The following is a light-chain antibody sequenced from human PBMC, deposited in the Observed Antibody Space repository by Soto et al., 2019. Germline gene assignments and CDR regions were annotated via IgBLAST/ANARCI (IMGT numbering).Light chain of an antibody. V-gene: IGKV3-15*01. CDR3: QQYTTWPFIT. Sequence: EIVMNKSPATLSVYPGERATRSCRASQSVRGTLAWYQQKPGQSPRLLIYGASSRATGIPARFSGSGSGTEFTLTISSLQSEDFAVCYCQQYTTWPFITFYQGTRLEIK. CDR1: QSVRGT. J-gene: IGKJ5*01. CDR2: GAS.